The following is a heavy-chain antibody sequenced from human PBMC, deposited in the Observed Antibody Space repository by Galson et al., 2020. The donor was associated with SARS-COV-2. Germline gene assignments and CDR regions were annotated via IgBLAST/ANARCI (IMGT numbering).Heavy chain of an antibody. V-gene: IGHV4-34*01. D-gene: IGHD3-22*01. CDR2: IKHSGGT. CDR3: ARGRTDISRIVVIITAASYYFDS. Sequence: PSETLSLTCAVYGGSFSGYLWSWIRQPPGKGLEWIGEIKHSGGTNYNPSLKSRVTMSADTSKNQFSLKLTSVTAADTAVYYCARGRTDISRIVVIITAASYYFDSWGQGNLVTVSS. CDR1: GGSFSGYL. J-gene: IGHJ4*02.